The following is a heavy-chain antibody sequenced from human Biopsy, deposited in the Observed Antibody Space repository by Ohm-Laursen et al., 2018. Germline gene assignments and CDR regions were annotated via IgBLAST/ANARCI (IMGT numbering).Heavy chain of an antibody. CDR1: GASVKTSGYF. CDR2: ISYNERT. Sequence: TLSLTCSVSGASVKTSGYFWAWIRQRPGKGLEWIGYISYNERTHYNPSLTSRLAISFDTSNNRISLQLRSVSVADTAVYYCVREPKTGTAEAWYFDLWGRGSPV. D-gene: IGHD3-9*01. V-gene: IGHV4-31*03. CDR3: VREPKTGTAEAWYFDL. J-gene: IGHJ2*01.